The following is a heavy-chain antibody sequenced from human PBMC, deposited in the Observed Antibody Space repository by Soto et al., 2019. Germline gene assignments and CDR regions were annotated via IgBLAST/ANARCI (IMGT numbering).Heavy chain of an antibody. Sequence: EVQLVQSGAEVKKPGESLKISCKGSGYSFTSYWIGWVRQMPGKGLEWMGIIYPGDSDTRYSPSFQGQVTISADKSISTAYLQWSSLKASDTAIYYCARTAAAGKYDYGVDVWGQGTTVTVSS. D-gene: IGHD6-13*01. CDR1: GYSFTSYW. CDR3: ARTAAAGKYDYGVDV. CDR2: IYPGDSDT. V-gene: IGHV5-51*01. J-gene: IGHJ6*02.